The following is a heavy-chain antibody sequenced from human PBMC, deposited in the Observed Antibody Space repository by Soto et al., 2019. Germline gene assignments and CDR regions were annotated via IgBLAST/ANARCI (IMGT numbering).Heavy chain of an antibody. CDR3: ARGPEHDFWSGYDY. D-gene: IGHD3-3*01. V-gene: IGHV1-2*04. CDR2: INPNSGGT. Sequence: ASVKNSCKASGNTFTGYYMHWGRQAPGQGLEWMGWINPNSGGTNYAQKFQGWVTMTRDTSISTAYMELSRLRSDDAAVYYCARGPEHDFWSGYDYWGQGTLVTVSS. CDR1: GNTFTGYY. J-gene: IGHJ4*02.